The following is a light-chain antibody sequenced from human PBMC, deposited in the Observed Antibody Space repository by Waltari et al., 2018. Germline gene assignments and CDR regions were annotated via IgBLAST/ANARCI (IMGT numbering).Light chain of an antibody. CDR2: DVT. CDR1: SSDIGTYNY. Sequence: QSALTQPPSASGSPGPSVTISCTGTSSDIGTYNYVSWYQQPPGEVPKLLIYDVTKRPSGVPVRVSGSESGNAASLTVSRRQVEDEGQYYCTSYAGSSDFVMFGGGTKLTVL. V-gene: IGLV2-8*01. CDR3: TSYAGSSDFVM. J-gene: IGLJ3*02.